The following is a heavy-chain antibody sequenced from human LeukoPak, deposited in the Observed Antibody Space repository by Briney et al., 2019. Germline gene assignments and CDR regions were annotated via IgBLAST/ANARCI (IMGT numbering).Heavy chain of an antibody. J-gene: IGHJ5*02. CDR2: INPSGGST. CDR1: GYTFTSYY. Sequence: ASVKVSCKASGYTFTSYYMHWVRQAPGQGLEWMGIINPSGGSTSYAQKFQGRVTMTEDTSTSTAYMELRRLTSDDTAVCYCAKNTRLQSVLNWFGPLGQGTLVTVSS. D-gene: IGHD4-11*01. V-gene: IGHV1-46*01. CDR3: AKNTRLQSVLNWFGP.